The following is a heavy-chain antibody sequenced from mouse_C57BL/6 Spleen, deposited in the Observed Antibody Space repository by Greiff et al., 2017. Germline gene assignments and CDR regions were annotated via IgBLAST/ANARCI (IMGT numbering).Heavy chain of an antibody. V-gene: IGHV1-80*01. D-gene: IGHD2-14*01. CDR2: IYPGDGDT. Sequence: QVQLKESGAELVKPGASVKISCKASGYAFSSYCMNWVKQRPGKGLEWIGQIYPGDGDTNYNGKFKGKATLTADKSSSTAYMQLSSLTSEDSAVYFCARDYRTDWYFDVWGTGTTVTVSS. J-gene: IGHJ1*03. CDR1: GYAFSSYC. CDR3: ARDYRTDWYFDV.